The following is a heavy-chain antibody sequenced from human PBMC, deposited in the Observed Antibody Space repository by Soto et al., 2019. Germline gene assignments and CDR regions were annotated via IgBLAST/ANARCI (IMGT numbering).Heavy chain of an antibody. V-gene: IGHV1-24*01. Sequence: ASVKVSCKVSGYTLTELSMHWVRQAPGKGLEWMGGFDPEDGETIYAQKFQGRVTRTEDTSTDTAYMELSSLRSADTAVYYCETDRLLASYYYDSSGYYPDVWGQGTTVTVSS. J-gene: IGHJ6*02. CDR1: GYTLTELS. CDR2: FDPEDGET. CDR3: ETDRLLASYYYDSSGYYPDV. D-gene: IGHD3-22*01.